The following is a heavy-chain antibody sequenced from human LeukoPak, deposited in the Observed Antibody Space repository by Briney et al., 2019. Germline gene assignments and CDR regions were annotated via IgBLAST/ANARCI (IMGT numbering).Heavy chain of an antibody. CDR2: ISDDGNRK. D-gene: IGHD1-1*01. V-gene: IGHV3-30*18. CDR1: GFTSSSYA. Sequence: GGSLRLSCAASGFTSSSYAMSWVRQAPGKGLEWVAVISDDGNRKYYADSAQGRFTISRDNSKNTLYLQMNSLRAEDTAVYFCVKDLSGYWTFDYWGQGTLVTVSS. J-gene: IGHJ4*02. CDR3: VKDLSGYWTFDY.